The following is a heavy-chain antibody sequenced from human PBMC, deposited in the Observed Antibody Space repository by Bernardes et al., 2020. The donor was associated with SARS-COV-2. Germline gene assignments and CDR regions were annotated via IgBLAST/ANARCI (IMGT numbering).Heavy chain of an antibody. J-gene: IGHJ6*02. CDR1: GGSIISGEYY. CDR2: IYTSGTT. CDR3: ARGEGFGAGEGQNYYYNGLDV. V-gene: IGHV4-61*02. Sequence: SETLSLTCSVSGGSIISGEYYWTWIRQPAGKGLEWIGRIYTSGTTNYNPSLKSRVTISVDTSKNQFFLRLTSVTAADTAVYYCARGEGFGAGEGQNYYYNGLDVWGQGTTVTVSS. D-gene: IGHD1-1*01.